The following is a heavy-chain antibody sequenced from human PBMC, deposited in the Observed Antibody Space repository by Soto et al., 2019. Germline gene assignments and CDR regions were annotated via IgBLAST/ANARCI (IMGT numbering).Heavy chain of an antibody. CDR3: AKDRVGGTFYTPLGF. D-gene: IGHD6-19*01. CDR2: ISYDGSNK. J-gene: IGHJ4*02. V-gene: IGHV3-30*18. CDR1: GFNFNNYG. Sequence: GGSLRLSCQASGFNFNNYGMHWVRQAPGKGLEWVAVISYDGSNKYYADSVKGRFTISRDNSKNTLSLHLNTLRPEDTAVYHCAKDRVGGTFYTPLGFWGQGT.